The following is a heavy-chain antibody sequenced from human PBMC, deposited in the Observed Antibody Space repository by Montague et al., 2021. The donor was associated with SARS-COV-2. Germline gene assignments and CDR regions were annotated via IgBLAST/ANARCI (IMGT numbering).Heavy chain of an antibody. CDR2: INHSGTT. CDR1: GGSFSGYY. V-gene: IGHV4-34*01. CDR3: ARGGRGSRYQLLSGTWFDP. D-gene: IGHD2-2*01. J-gene: IGHJ5*02. Sequence: SETLSLTCAVYGGSFSGYYWSWIRQSPGKGLEWIGEINHSGTTNYNPSLKSRVIISADTSKNQFSLKTSSVTAADTAVYYCARGGRGSRYQLLSGTWFDPWGQGTLVTVSS.